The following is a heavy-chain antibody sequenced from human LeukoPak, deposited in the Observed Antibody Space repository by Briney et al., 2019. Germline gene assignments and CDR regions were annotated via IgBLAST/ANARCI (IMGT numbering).Heavy chain of an antibody. V-gene: IGHV4-31*03. CDR3: ARVKDSSGYFDY. Sequence: SQTLSLTCTVSGGSISSGGYYWSWIRQHPGKGLEWIGYIYYSGSTYYNPSLKSRVTISVDTSKNQFSLKLSSVTAADTAVYYCARVKDSSGYFDYWGQGTLVTVSS. D-gene: IGHD3-22*01. CDR1: GGSISSGGYY. CDR2: IYYSGST. J-gene: IGHJ4*02.